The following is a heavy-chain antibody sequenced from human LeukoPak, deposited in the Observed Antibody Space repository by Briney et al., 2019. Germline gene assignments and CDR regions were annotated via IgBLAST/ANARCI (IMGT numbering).Heavy chain of an antibody. D-gene: IGHD6-6*01. Sequence: KAGGSLRLSCAASGFTFSTYYMNWVRQAPGKGLEWVSFITGSSSYIYYIDSVKGRFTISRDNAKNSLFLQMNSLRDEDTAVYYCASGFSSSPYFDYWGQGTLVTVSS. CDR3: ASGFSSSPYFDY. CDR1: GFTFSTYY. CDR2: ITGSSSYI. V-gene: IGHV3-21*01. J-gene: IGHJ4*02.